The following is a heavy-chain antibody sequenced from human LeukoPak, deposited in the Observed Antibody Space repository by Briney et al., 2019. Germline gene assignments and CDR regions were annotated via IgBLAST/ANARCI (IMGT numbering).Heavy chain of an antibody. V-gene: IGHV1-46*01. CDR3: ARAVADTEGAGY. CDR2: LYTSGGGR. D-gene: IGHD6-19*01. Sequence: ASVKVSCKASGYTFTSNCIDWVRLAPGQGLEWIGILYTSGGGRSYAKKHLGRVTIKSDTSTSKVYMEVSSLRSDDTAVYYCARAVADTEGAGYWGQGTLVTVSS. CDR1: GYTFTSNC. J-gene: IGHJ4*02.